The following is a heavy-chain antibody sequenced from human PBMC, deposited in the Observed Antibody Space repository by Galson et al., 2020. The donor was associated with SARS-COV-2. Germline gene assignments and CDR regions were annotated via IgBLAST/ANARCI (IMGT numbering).Heavy chain of an antibody. CDR2: IFYSGGT. CDR1: GGSISSRTTYY. V-gene: IGHV4-39*01. Sequence: SETLSLTCTVSGGSISSRTTYYWGWIRKPPGKGLEWIGNIFYSGGTYYNPSLKSRVTISVDTSNNRLSLKLRSVTAADTAVYYCARGNWFDPWGQGTLVTVSS. CDR3: ARGNWFDP. J-gene: IGHJ5*02.